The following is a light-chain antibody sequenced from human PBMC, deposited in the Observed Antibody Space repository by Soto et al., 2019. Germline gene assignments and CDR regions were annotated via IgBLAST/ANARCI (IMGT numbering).Light chain of an antibody. Sequence: DIQMTQSPSSVSASVGDRVTITCRASQGITSWLAWYQQKPGRAPKLLIYAASSLQSGVPSRFSSSGSGRDLNLNNSSLQPERFATYLWKPTSSFPLTFGGGTKVEIK. CDR3: KPTSSFPLT. V-gene: IGKV1-12*01. J-gene: IGKJ4*01. CDR1: QGITSW. CDR2: AAS.